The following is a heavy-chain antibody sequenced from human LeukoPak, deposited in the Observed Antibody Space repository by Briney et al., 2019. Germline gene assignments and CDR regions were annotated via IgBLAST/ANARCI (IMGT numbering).Heavy chain of an antibody. CDR1: GFTFSEAW. V-gene: IGHV3-74*01. D-gene: IGHD3-10*01. CDR3: ARVSGPGMNEYFHL. J-gene: IGHJ1*01. CDR2: INNDGSTT. Sequence: PGGSLRLSCAASGFTFSEAWMHWVRQAPGKGPVWVSRINNDGSTTRYADSVKGRFNISRDNAKNTLYLQMNSLRAEDTPVYYCARVSGPGMNEYFHLWGQGTLVTVSS.